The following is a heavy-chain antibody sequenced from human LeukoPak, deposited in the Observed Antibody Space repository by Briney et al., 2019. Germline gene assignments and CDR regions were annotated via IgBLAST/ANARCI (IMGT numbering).Heavy chain of an antibody. CDR1: GNSISSGDNY. CDR3: ARAGRYSSSWYVVTASAGDQNFDY. D-gene: IGHD6-13*01. Sequence: PSQTLSLTCTVSGNSISSGDNYWSWIRQPAGKGLEWIGRIYTSGSTNYDPSLKSRATISVDTSKNQFSLKLSSVTAADTAVYYCARAGRYSSSWYVVTASAGDQNFDYWGQGTLVTVSS. V-gene: IGHV4-61*02. J-gene: IGHJ4*02. CDR2: IYTSGST.